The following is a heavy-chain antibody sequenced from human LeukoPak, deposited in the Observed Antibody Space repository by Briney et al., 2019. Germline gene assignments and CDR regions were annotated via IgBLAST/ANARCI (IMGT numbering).Heavy chain of an antibody. V-gene: IGHV3-21*01. CDR1: GFTFSSYS. J-gene: IGHJ1*01. CDR2: ITRSAIYI. CDR3: AKEIYGDSTGGRFQH. D-gene: IGHD4-17*01. Sequence: GGSLRLSCAASGFTFSSYSMNWVRQAPGKRLEWVSSITRSAIYIFYADSVKGRFTISRDNAKNSLYLQMNSLRAEDTAVYYCAKEIYGDSTGGRFQHWGQGTLVTVSS.